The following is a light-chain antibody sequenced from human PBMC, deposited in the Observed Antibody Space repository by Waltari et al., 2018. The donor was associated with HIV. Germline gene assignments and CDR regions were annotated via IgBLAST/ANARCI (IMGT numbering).Light chain of an antibody. J-gene: IGLJ2*01. Sequence: QSALTQPASVSGSPGQSITISCTGTSSNVGGNHHVSWYQQHPGKAPKLMIYDVSNRPSGVSNRFSGSKSGNTASLTISGLQAEDEADYYCSSYTSSSTLGVVFGGGTKLTVL. V-gene: IGLV2-14*01. CDR2: DVS. CDR3: SSYTSSSTLGVV. CDR1: SSNVGGNHH.